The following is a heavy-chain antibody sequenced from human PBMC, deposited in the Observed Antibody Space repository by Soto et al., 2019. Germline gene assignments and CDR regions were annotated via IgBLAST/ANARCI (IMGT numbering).Heavy chain of an antibody. J-gene: IGHJ4*02. Sequence: ASVKVSCKASGYTFTSHGISWVRQALGQRLAWMAWISAYNGNTNYAQKLQGRVTMTTDTSTSTAYMELRSLRSDDTAVYYCARGNCSGGSCPRPAAPDYWGQGTLVTVSS. CDR1: GYTFTSHG. CDR2: ISAYNGNT. V-gene: IGHV1-18*01. D-gene: IGHD2-15*01. CDR3: ARGNCSGGSCPRPAAPDY.